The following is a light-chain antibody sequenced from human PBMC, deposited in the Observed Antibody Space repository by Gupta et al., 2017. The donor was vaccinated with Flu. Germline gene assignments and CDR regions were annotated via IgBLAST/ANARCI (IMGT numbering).Light chain of an antibody. CDR3: QTWDITTHV. CDR1: NLGAKS. Sequence: SYDLTQPPSVSVSTGQAASITCSGNNLGAKSVSWYQQKAGQSPVLVIHEDSKRPSGIPERFSGSTSGNTATLTISGTQPMDEADYYCQTWDITTHVFGTGTRVTVL. CDR2: EDS. J-gene: IGLJ1*01. V-gene: IGLV3-1*01.